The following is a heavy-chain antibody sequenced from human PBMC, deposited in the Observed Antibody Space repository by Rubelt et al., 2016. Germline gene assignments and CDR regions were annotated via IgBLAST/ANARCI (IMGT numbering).Heavy chain of an antibody. CDR2: GRT. D-gene: IGHD3-9*01. J-gene: IGHJ6*02. V-gene: IGHV4-39*07. Sequence: GRTYYNPSLKSRVTISVDTSKNQFSLKLSSVTAADTAVYYCARDGRDYDILTGYYGFFYGMDVWGQGTTVTVSS. CDR3: ARDGRDYDILTGYYGFFYGMDV.